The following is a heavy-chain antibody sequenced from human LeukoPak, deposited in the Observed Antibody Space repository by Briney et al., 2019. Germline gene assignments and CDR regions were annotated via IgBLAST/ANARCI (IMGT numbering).Heavy chain of an antibody. V-gene: IGHV1-46*01. Sequence: ASVKVSCKASGYTFTSYYMHWVRQAPGQGLEWMGIINPSGGSTSYAQKFQGRVTMTRDTSTSTVYMELSSLRSEDTAVYYCARDESLVPAANGFDYWGQGTLVTVSS. CDR2: INPSGGST. CDR3: ARDESLVPAANGFDY. J-gene: IGHJ4*02. CDR1: GYTFTSYY. D-gene: IGHD2-2*01.